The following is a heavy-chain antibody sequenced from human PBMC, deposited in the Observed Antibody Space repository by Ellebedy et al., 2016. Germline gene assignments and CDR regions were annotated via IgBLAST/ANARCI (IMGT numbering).Heavy chain of an antibody. CDR3: AKGTMDYFYH. D-gene: IGHD4/OR15-4a*01. Sequence: GGSLRLSXAGSGFTFNDYALHWVRQAPGKGLEWVSGISWDSAVIGYGDSVKGRFTISKDSAKNYLYLQMNSLRPEDTAFYYCAKGTMDYFYHWGQGTLVTVSS. J-gene: IGHJ4*02. V-gene: IGHV3-9*01. CDR2: ISWDSAVI. CDR1: GFTFNDYA.